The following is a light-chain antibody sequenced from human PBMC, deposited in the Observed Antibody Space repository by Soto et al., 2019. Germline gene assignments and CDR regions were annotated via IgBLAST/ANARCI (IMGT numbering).Light chain of an antibody. CDR1: QSISSPY. Sequence: EIVLTQSPGTLSLSPGERATLSCRASQSISSPYLAWYQQKPGQAPRLLIDGASSRATGVPDRFSGSGSGTDFTLTISRLEPEDFAVYYCQQYDSWTFGQGTKVEIE. J-gene: IGKJ1*01. CDR3: QQYDSWT. CDR2: GAS. V-gene: IGKV3-20*01.